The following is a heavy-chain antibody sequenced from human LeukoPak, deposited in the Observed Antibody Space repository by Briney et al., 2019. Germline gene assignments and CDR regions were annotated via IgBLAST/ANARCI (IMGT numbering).Heavy chain of an antibody. Sequence: AGSLRLSCAASGFTFSSNCKNWVRQAPGQGQGRVGNRKQDGSEKNYLNSVNGRLTTSRDNAKNSLYLQMNSLRAEDTAVYYCARGQISFYYYYYMDVWGKGTTVTVSS. J-gene: IGHJ6*03. CDR3: ARGQISFYYYYYMDV. D-gene: IGHD2/OR15-2a*01. CDR2: RKQDGSEK. V-gene: IGHV3-7*02. CDR1: GFTFSSNC.